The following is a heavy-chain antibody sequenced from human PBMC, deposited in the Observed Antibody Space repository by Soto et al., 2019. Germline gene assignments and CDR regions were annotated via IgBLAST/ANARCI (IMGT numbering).Heavy chain of an antibody. D-gene: IGHD3-10*01. J-gene: IGHJ4*02. CDR2: IFSSGES. CDR3: ARGGMGMVRNFDH. Sequence: GGSLRLSCAASGFTVSSTYMSWVRQAPGKGLEWVSIIFSSGESFYADSVKGRFTISRDSSDNTVYLQMNSLKAEDTAVYYCARGGMGMVRNFDHWGPGTLGTVSS. CDR1: GFTVSSTY. V-gene: IGHV3-53*01.